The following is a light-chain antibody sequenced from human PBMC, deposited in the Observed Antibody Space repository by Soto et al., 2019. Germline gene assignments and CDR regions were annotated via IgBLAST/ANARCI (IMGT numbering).Light chain of an antibody. CDR3: KQYNGYATT. J-gene: IGKJ5*01. CDR2: DAS. Sequence: DIQMTQSPSTLSASVGDRVTFTCRASQSISSWLAWYQQKPGKAPKVLIYDASSLKSGVPSRFSGSGSGTEFTLTISSLQPDDSATYYCKQYNGYATTFGQGTRLEIK. V-gene: IGKV1-5*01. CDR1: QSISSW.